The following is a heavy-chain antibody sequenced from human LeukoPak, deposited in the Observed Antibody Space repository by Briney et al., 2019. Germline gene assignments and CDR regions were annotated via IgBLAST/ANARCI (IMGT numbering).Heavy chain of an antibody. J-gene: IGHJ4*02. Sequence: SETLSLTCAVYGGSVSGYYWSWIRQPPGKGLEWSGEINHSGSTNYNPPLKSRVTISVDTSKNQFSLKLSSVTAADTAVYYCARRYPRGIAVAGTWGYWGQGTLVTVSS. CDR2: INHSGST. D-gene: IGHD6-19*01. CDR1: GGSVSGYY. V-gene: IGHV4-34*01. CDR3: ARRYPRGIAVAGTWGY.